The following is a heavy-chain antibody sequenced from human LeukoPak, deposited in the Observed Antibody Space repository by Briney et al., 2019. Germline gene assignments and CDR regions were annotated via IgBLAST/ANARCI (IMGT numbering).Heavy chain of an antibody. CDR1: GFTFNTYA. CDR3: ARGTLAGNFLGY. J-gene: IGHJ4*02. V-gene: IGHV3-23*01. CDR2: ITYSGDST. Sequence: GGSLRLSCAASGFTFNTYAMTWVRQAPGKGLEWVSSITYSGDSTDYAESVKGRLIISRDNSKNTLGLQMNSLRAEDTAIYYCARGTLAGNFLGYWGRGTLVTVSS. D-gene: IGHD6-19*01.